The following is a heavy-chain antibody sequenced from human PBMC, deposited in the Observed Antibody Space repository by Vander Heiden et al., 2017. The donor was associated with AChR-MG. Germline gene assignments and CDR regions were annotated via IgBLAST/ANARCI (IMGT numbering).Heavy chain of an antibody. CDR3: AREKVRWSGYYQVDY. D-gene: IGHD3-3*01. V-gene: IGHV3-33*01. J-gene: IGHJ4*02. Sequence: QVQMVESGGGVVQPGRSLRLSWAASGFTFSGYGMHWVRQAPGKGLEWVAVIWYDGSNKYYADSVKGRFTISRDNSKNTLYLQMNSLRAEDTAVYYCAREKVRWSGYYQVDYWGQGTLVTVSS. CDR1: GFTFSGYG. CDR2: IWYDGSNK.